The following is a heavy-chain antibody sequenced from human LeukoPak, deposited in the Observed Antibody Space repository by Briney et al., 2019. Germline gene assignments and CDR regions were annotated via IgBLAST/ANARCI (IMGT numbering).Heavy chain of an antibody. CDR2: TYYRSKWYN. D-gene: IGHD3-3*01. J-gene: IGHJ5*02. V-gene: IGHV6-1*01. CDR1: GDSVSSNSAA. CDR3: AREPRRRAWYQSFGGNWFDP. Sequence: PSQTLSLTCAISGDSVSSNSAAWNWIRQSPSRGLEWLGRTYYRSKWYNDYAVSVKSRITINPGTSKNQFSLQLNSVTPEDTAVYYCAREPRRRAWYQSFGGNWFDPWGQGTLVTVSS.